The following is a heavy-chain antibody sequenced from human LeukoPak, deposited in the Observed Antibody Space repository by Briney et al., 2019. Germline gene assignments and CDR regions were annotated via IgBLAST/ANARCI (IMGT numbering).Heavy chain of an antibody. V-gene: IGHV4-39*01. CDR3: ARQWGYTSGYTYYFYYMDV. Sequence: SETPSLTCSLSGGSISSGSYCWGWIRQPPGKGLEWIGTICYSGTAYYNPSLKSRVTISVDTSKNQFSLKLSSVTAADTAVYSCARQWGYTSGYTYYFYYMDVWGKGTTVTVSS. D-gene: IGHD5-18*01. CDR2: ICYSGTA. J-gene: IGHJ6*03. CDR1: GGSISSGSYC.